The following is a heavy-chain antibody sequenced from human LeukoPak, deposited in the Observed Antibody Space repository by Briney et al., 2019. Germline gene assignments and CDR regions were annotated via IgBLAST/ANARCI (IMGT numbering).Heavy chain of an antibody. Sequence: GASVKVSCKASGYTFTSYYMHWVRQAPGQGLEWMGIINPSGGSTSYAQKFQGRATMTRDTSTSTVYMELSSLRSEDTAVYYCARRGWAVAGTWWFDPWGQGTLVTVSS. V-gene: IGHV1-46*01. CDR3: ARRGWAVAGTWWFDP. J-gene: IGHJ5*02. D-gene: IGHD6-19*01. CDR2: INPSGGST. CDR1: GYTFTSYY.